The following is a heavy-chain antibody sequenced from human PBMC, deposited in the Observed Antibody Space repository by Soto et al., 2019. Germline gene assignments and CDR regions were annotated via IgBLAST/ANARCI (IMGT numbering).Heavy chain of an antibody. V-gene: IGHV1-69*05. Sequence: ASVKVSCKASGGTFSSYAISWVRQAPGQGLEWMGGIIPIFGTANYAQKFQGRVTMTTDTSTSTAYMELRSLRSDDTAVYYCARDNYDILTGYHHDAFDIWGQGTMVTVSS. J-gene: IGHJ3*02. CDR1: GGTFSSYA. D-gene: IGHD3-9*01. CDR2: IIPIFGTA. CDR3: ARDNYDILTGYHHDAFDI.